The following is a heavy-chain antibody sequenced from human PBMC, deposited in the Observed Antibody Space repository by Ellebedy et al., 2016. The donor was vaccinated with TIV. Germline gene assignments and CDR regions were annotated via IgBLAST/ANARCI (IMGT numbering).Heavy chain of an antibody. V-gene: IGHV4-34*01. Sequence: SQTLSLTCAVYNGSLRGYSWSWIRQPPGKGLGWIGEISQSRSTNYNPSLKSRLTLSEDTSTNKFSLQLTSVTAADTAGYYCARGRPYLSDALEIWGQGTMVTVSS. CDR2: ISQSRST. CDR1: NGSLRGYS. CDR3: ARGRPYLSDALEI. J-gene: IGHJ3*02. D-gene: IGHD2-2*02.